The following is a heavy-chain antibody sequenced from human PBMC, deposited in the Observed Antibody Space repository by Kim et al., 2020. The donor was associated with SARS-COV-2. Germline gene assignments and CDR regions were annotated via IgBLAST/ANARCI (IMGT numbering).Heavy chain of an antibody. V-gene: IGHV1-46*01. J-gene: IGHJ6*02. Sequence: STSYAQKFQGRVTMTRDTSTSTVYMELSSLRSEDTAVYYCARDDSYRMDVWGQGTTVTVSS. CDR2: ST. CDR3: ARDDSYRMDV.